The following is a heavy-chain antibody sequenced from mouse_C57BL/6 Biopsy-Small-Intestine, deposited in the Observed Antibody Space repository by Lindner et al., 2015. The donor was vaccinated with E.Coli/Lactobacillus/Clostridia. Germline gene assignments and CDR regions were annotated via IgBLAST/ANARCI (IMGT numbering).Heavy chain of an antibody. CDR3: AREDYSDPWFAY. J-gene: IGHJ3*01. CDR2: IDPYNGAI. V-gene: IGHV1S135*01. Sequence: VQLQESGPEVVKPGASVKMSCKASGYSFTGYNMHWVKQCHGKSLEWIGYIDPYNGAISYNQKFKGKATLTVDKSSSTAYMQLNSLTSEDSAVYYCAREDYSDPWFAYWGQGTLVTVSA. D-gene: IGHD2-13*01. CDR1: GYSFTGYN.